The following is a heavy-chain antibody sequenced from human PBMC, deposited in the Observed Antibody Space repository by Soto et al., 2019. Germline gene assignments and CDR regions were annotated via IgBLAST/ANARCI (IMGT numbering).Heavy chain of an antibody. CDR2: MNPNSGNT. CDR3: VRGHNYYDSSGYYGD. J-gene: IGHJ4*02. D-gene: IGHD3-22*01. V-gene: IGHV1-8*01. CDR1: GYTFTSFD. Sequence: QVQLVQSGAEVKKPGASVKVSCKASGYTFTSFDINWVRQATGQGLEWMGWMNPNSGNTGYARSFQGRVTMTRSNSVSTAYRELTSLRSDDTAVYYCVRGHNYYDSSGYYGDWGQGTPVTVSS.